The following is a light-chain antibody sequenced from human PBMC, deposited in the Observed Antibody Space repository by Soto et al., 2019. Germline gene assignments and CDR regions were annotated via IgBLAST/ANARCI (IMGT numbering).Light chain of an antibody. J-gene: IGLJ1*01. CDR1: SRDVGGYNY. Sequence: QSVLTQPASVSGSPGQSITISRTGTSRDVGGYNYVSWYQQHPGKAPKLMIYEVSKRPSGVSNRFSGSKSGNTASLTISGLQAEDEADYYCSSYTSSSTPYVFGTGTKVTVL. CDR3: SSYTSSSTPYV. CDR2: EVS. V-gene: IGLV2-14*01.